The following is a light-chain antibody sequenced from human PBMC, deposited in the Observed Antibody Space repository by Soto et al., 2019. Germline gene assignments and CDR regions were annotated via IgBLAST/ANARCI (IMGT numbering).Light chain of an antibody. CDR3: QQYGSSPYT. CDR1: QSVSSSY. Sequence: EIVXTXXPXXXSXSXGERATLSCRASQSVSSSYLAWYQQKPGQAPSLLIYGASHRATGIPDRFSGSGSGTDFTLTISRLEPEDFAIYYCQQYGSSPYTFGQGTKLEIK. J-gene: IGKJ2*01. V-gene: IGKV3-20*01. CDR2: GAS.